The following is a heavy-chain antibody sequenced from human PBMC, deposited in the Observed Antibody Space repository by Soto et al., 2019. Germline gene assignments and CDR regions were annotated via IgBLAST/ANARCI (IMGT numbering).Heavy chain of an antibody. CDR1: GGSISSYY. Sequence: TVSGGSISSYYWSWIRQPPGKGLEWIGYIYYSGSTNYNPSLKGRVTISVDTSKNQFSLKLSSVTAADTAVYYCARDQGYCSSTSCYIRYYYSMDVWGQGTTVTVSS. V-gene: IGHV4-59*01. CDR3: ARDQGYCSSTSCYIRYYYSMDV. J-gene: IGHJ6*02. CDR2: IYYSGST. D-gene: IGHD2-2*02.